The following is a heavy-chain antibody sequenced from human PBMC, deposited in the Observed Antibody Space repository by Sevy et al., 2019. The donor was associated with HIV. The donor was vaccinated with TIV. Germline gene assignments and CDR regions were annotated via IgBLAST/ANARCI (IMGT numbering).Heavy chain of an antibody. CDR3: ARGKRFLNDAFDV. CDR2: IYTSGSP. V-gene: IGHV4-61*02. CDR1: GDSIRSGSYY. D-gene: IGHD3-10*01. J-gene: IGHJ3*01. Sequence: SETLSLTCTVSGDSIRSGSYYWSWFRQPAGKGLEWIGGIYTSGSPKYNPSLESRVTISADTSKNQFSLELSSVTAADTAIYYCARGKRFLNDAFDVWGQGTMVTVSS.